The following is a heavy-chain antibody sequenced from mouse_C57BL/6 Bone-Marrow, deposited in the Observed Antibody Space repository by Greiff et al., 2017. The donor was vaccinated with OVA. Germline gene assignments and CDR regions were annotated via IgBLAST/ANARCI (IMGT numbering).Heavy chain of an antibody. J-gene: IGHJ1*03. CDR3: ARRELLRGYFDV. V-gene: IGHV1-64*01. CDR1: GYTFTSYW. Sequence: VQLQQSGAELVKPGASVKLSCKASGYTFTSYWMHWVKQRPGQGLEWIGMIHPNSGSTNYNEKFKSKATLTVDKSSSTAYMQLSSLTSEDSAVYYCARRELLRGYFDVWGTGTTVTVSS. D-gene: IGHD1-1*01. CDR2: IHPNSGST.